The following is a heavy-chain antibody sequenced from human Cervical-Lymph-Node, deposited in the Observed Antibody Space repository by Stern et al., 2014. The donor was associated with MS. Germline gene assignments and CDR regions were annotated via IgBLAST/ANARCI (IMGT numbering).Heavy chain of an antibody. J-gene: IGHJ4*02. CDR3: ARVGYTGYLVDY. CDR1: GFTFSDYY. CDR2: ISSSGNTI. D-gene: IGHD5-12*01. Sequence: QVQLVQSGGDLVKPGGSLRLSCAASGFTFSDYYMSWIRQAPGKGLEWVSYISSSGNTIYYADSVKGRFTISRDNAKNSLYLQMNSLRAEDTAVFYCARVGYTGYLVDYWGQGTLVTVSS. V-gene: IGHV3-11*01.